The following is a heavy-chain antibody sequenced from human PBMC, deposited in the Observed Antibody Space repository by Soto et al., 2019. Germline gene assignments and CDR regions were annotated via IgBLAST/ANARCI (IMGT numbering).Heavy chain of an antibody. Sequence: QVQLVQSGAEVKKPGSSVKVSCKASGGTFSSYAISWVRQAPGQGLEWMGGIIPIFGTANYAQKFQGRVTITADESTSTAYRELSSLRSEDTAVYYCARVWQWLVLNGYYYGMDVWGQGTTVTVSS. V-gene: IGHV1-69*01. CDR1: GGTFSSYA. J-gene: IGHJ6*02. D-gene: IGHD6-19*01. CDR3: ARVWQWLVLNGYYYGMDV. CDR2: IIPIFGTA.